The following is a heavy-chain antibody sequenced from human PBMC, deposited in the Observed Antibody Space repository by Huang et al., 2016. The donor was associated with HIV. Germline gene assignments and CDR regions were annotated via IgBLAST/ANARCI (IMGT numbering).Heavy chain of an antibody. V-gene: IGHV1-69*01. CDR3: ATVDYYDTSGPQRGYFDN. CDR2: VIPTLGTA. Sequence: QVQLVQSGAEVKKPGSSVKVSCKASGGSFRNFAIGWVRQAPGQGLEGMGGVIPTLGTANDAQKFQGRVTSIADESTSTAYMELSSLRSEDTAVYYCATVDYYDTSGPQRGYFDNWGQGTLVTVSS. CDR1: GGSFRNFA. D-gene: IGHD3-22*01. J-gene: IGHJ4*02.